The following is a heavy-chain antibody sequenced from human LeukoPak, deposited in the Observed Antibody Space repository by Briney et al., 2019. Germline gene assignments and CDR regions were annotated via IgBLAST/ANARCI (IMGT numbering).Heavy chain of an antibody. CDR1: GGSISSSSYY. CDR2: IYYSGST. V-gene: IGHV4-61*05. D-gene: IGHD5-18*01. Sequence: SETLSLTCTVSGGSISSSSYYWGWIRQPPGKGLEWIGYIYYSGSTHYNPSLKSRVTISVDTSKNQFSLKLSSVTAADTAVYYCARTEESGYSYRYFGYYYYMDVWGKGTTVTVSS. J-gene: IGHJ6*03. CDR3: ARTEESGYSYRYFGYYYYMDV.